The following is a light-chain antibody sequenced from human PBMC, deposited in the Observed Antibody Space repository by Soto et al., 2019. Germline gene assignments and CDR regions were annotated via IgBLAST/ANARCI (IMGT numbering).Light chain of an antibody. J-gene: IGLJ1*01. CDR1: SGDVGTYAL. Sequence: QSALTQPPSASGSPGQSVTMSCTGSSGDVGTYALVSWYQQHPGKAPKLMIYGVHKRPSGDPDRFSGSQSGNTASLTVSGLQAEDEADYFCSSYADNNNYVFGSGTKLTVL. CDR2: GVH. CDR3: SSYADNNNYV. V-gene: IGLV2-8*01.